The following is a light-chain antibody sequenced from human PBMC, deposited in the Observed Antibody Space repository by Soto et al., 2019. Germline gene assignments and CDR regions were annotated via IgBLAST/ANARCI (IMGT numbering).Light chain of an antibody. V-gene: IGLV4-69*01. J-gene: IGLJ1*01. Sequence: QPVLTQSPSASACLGASVKLTCTLSSGHSSYAIAWHQQQPEKGPRYLMKLNSDGSHSKGDGIPDRFSGSSSGAERYLTISSLQSEDEADYYCQTWGTGIPYVFGTGTKVTVL. CDR3: QTWGTGIPYV. CDR2: LNSDGSH. CDR1: SGHSSYA.